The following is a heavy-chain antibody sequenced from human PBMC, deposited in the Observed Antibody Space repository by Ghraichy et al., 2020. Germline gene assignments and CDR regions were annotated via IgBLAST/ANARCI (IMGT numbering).Heavy chain of an antibody. D-gene: IGHD3-10*01. CDR3: ARPLRGYYGSGSYTPLGY. CDR1: GGSFSGYY. CDR2: INHSGST. J-gene: IGHJ4*02. V-gene: IGHV4-34*01. Sequence: SQTLSLTCAVYGGSFSGYYWSWIRQPPGKGLEWIGEINHSGSTNYNPSLKSRVTISVDTSKNQFSLKLSSVTAADTAVYYCARPLRGYYGSGSYTPLGYWGQGTLVTVSS.